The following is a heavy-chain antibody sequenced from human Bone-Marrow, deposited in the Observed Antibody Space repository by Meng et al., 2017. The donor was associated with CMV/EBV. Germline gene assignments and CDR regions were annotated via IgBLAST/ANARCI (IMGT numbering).Heavy chain of an antibody. J-gene: IGHJ4*02. D-gene: IGHD2-21*02. Sequence: GGSLRLSCAASGFTFSNYGIHWVRQAPGKGLEWVTFIRYDGSNKYYADSVKGRFTISRDNSKNTLYLQMNSLGPEDTAVYHCAKDSSSTEAIDSWGQGTLVTVAS. CDR3: AKDSSSTEAIDS. V-gene: IGHV3-30*02. CDR2: IRYDGSNK. CDR1: GFTFSNYG.